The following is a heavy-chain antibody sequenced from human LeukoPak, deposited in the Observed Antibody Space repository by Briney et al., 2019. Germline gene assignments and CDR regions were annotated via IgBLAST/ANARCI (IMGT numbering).Heavy chain of an antibody. J-gene: IGHJ5*02. CDR1: GVSISSYY. Sequence: PSETLSLTCTVSGVSISSYYLSWIRQPPGKGLEWIGYIYYSGSTHYNPSLKSRVTISVDTSKNQFSLKVSSVPAADTAVYYCARDQGSGWPWFDTWGQGTLVTVSS. CDR2: IYYSGST. V-gene: IGHV4-59*01. CDR3: ARDQGSGWPWFDT. D-gene: IGHD6-19*01.